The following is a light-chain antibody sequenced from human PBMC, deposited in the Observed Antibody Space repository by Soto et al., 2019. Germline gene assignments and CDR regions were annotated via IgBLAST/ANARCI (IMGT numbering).Light chain of an antibody. CDR1: QSVSSY. CDR2: DAS. Sequence: EMVMRQSPATLSVSPGERATLSCRASQSVSSYLAWYQQKPGQAPRLLIYDASNRATGIPARFSGSGSGTDFTLTVSSLEPEDFAVYYCQQRSSSWTFGQGTKWIS. CDR3: QQRSSSWT. V-gene: IGKV3-11*01. J-gene: IGKJ1*01.